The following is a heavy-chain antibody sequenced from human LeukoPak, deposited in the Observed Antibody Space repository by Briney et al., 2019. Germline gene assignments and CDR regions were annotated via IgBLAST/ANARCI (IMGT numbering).Heavy chain of an antibody. V-gene: IGHV3-30*18. CDR2: ISYDGSNK. Sequence: GGSLRLSCAASGFTFSSYGMHWVRQAPGKGLEGVTVISYDGSNKYYADSVKGRFTISRDNSKNTLYLQMNSLRAEDTAVYYCAKATSFDYWGQGTLVTVSS. CDR1: GFTFSSYG. CDR3: AKATSFDY. D-gene: IGHD5-24*01. J-gene: IGHJ4*02.